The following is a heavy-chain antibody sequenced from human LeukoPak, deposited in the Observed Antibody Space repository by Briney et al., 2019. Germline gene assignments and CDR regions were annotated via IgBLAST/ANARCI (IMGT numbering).Heavy chain of an antibody. D-gene: IGHD5-12*01. J-gene: IGHJ4*02. Sequence: GGSLRLSCAASGFTFSSYGMHWVRQAPGKGLEWVAVMWYDGSNTYYADSVKVRFTISRDNSKNTLYLQMNSLRAEDTAVYYCAKGTPESNSNVYLVATKDTFDYWGQGTLVTVSS. CDR1: GFTFSSYG. CDR3: AKGTPESNSNVYLVATKDTFDY. CDR2: MWYDGSNT. V-gene: IGHV3-33*06.